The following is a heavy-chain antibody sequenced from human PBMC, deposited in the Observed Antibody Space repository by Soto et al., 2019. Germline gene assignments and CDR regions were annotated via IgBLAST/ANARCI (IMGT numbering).Heavy chain of an antibody. CDR3: ARDSTMVQGEVGFDP. CDR2: INPNSGGT. V-gene: IGHV1-2*02. J-gene: IGHJ5*02. Sequence: QVPLVQSGAEVKKPGASVKVSCKATGYTFTGYYMHWVRQAPGQGLEWMGWINPNSGGTNYPQNFQGRVTMTRDTSISTAYMELSRLTSDDTAVYYCARDSTMVQGEVGFDPWGQGTLVTVSS. D-gene: IGHD3-10*01. CDR1: GYTFTGYY.